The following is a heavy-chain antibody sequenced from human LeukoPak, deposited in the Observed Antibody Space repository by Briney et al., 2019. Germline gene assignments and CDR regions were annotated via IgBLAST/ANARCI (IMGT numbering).Heavy chain of an antibody. J-gene: IGHJ3*02. Sequence: SETLSLTCTVSGGSISSSSYYWGWMRQPPGMGLEWVGSSYYSGSSYYNPSLKSRVTISVDTSKNQFSLKLISVTAADTAVYYCARHGRGTMIVVVIGAFDIWGQGTMVTVSS. D-gene: IGHD3-22*01. CDR1: GGSISSSSYY. CDR3: ARHGRGTMIVVVIGAFDI. CDR2: SYYSGSS. V-gene: IGHV4-39*01.